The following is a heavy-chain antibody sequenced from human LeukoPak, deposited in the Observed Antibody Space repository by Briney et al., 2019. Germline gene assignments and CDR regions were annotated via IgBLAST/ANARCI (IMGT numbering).Heavy chain of an antibody. Sequence: GGSLRLSCAASGFTFNSYAMSWVRPAPGKGLEWVSAISGSGSNTYYADSVKGRFTISRDNSKNTLYLQMNSLRAEDTAVYYCAKGQVAAAGYNWFDPWGQGTLVTVSS. D-gene: IGHD6-13*01. J-gene: IGHJ5*02. CDR1: GFTFNSYA. CDR3: AKGQVAAAGYNWFDP. V-gene: IGHV3-23*01. CDR2: ISGSGSNT.